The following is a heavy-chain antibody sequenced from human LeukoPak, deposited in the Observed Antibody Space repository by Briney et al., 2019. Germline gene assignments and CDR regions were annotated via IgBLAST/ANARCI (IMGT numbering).Heavy chain of an antibody. CDR3: ARGLHDRSWYGAH. CDR2: LPPDGSYQ. Sequence: GGSLRLTCAASGFTFSDYTMQWVRQAPGKGLEWVALLPPDGSYQYYADSLKGRFTISRDNFKNALYLQMNSLRLEDTAVYYCARGLHDRSWYGAHWGQGTLLSVSS. D-gene: IGHD6-13*01. V-gene: IGHV3-30*04. CDR1: GFTFSDYT. J-gene: IGHJ4*02.